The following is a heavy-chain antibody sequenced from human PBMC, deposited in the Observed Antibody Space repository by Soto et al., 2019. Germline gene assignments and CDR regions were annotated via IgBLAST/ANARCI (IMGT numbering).Heavy chain of an antibody. Sequence: PGGSLRLSCAASGFTFSSYGMHWVRQAPGKGLEWVAVIWYDGSNKYYADSVKGRFTISRDNSKNTLYLQMNSLRAEDTAVYYCAKEKTPEYYHDSSGYGMDVWGQGTTVTVSS. J-gene: IGHJ6*02. V-gene: IGHV3-30*02. D-gene: IGHD3-22*01. CDR3: AKEKTPEYYHDSSGYGMDV. CDR1: GFTFSSYG. CDR2: IWYDGSNK.